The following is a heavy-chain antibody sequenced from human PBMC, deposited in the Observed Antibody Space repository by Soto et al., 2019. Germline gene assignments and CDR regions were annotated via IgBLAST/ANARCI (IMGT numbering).Heavy chain of an antibody. V-gene: IGHV3-15*01. D-gene: IGHD2-2*02. Sequence: GSLRLSCAASGFTFSTYDMHWVRQATGKGLEWVGRIKSKTDGGTTDYAAPVKGRFTISRDDSKNTLYLQMNSLKTEDTAVYYCRVVPAAILPTTYYYYGMDVWGQGTTVTVSS. CDR3: RVVPAAILPTTYYYYGMDV. CDR2: IKSKTDGGTT. CDR1: GFTFSTYD. J-gene: IGHJ6*02.